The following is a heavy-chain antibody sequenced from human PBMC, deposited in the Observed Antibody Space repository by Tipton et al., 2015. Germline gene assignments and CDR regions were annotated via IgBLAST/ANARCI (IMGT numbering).Heavy chain of an antibody. V-gene: IGHV4-39*07. CDR3: ACQDYDSLTRDYQTVDY. CDR2: IDYSGTK. J-gene: IGHJ4*02. D-gene: IGHD3-9*01. CDR1: GDSISSGSYY. Sequence: TLSLTCTVSGDSISSGSYYWGWIRQPPGKGLEWIGNIDYSGTKNYNPSLKSRVTISLDTSKNQFSLKLTSVTAADTAVYYCACQDYDSLTRDYQTVDYWGQGTLVTVSS.